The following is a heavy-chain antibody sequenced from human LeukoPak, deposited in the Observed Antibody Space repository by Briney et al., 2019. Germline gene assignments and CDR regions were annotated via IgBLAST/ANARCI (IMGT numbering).Heavy chain of an antibody. V-gene: IGHV3-7*01. CDR1: GFMFDNFW. D-gene: IGHD3-22*01. CDR2: IRQDGGQK. CDR3: ARDEYDSSGYSNWFDP. Sequence: GGSLRLSCAASGFMFDNFWMSWVRQAPGKGLEWVANIRQDGGQKYYVDSVKGRFTISRDNAKSSLYLQMNSLRAEDTAVYYCARDEYDSSGYSNWFDPWGQGTLVTVSS. J-gene: IGHJ5*02.